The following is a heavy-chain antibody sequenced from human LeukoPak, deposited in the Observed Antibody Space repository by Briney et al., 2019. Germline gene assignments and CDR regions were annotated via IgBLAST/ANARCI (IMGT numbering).Heavy chain of an antibody. CDR1: GYTFTSYY. CDR2: INPSGGST. CDR3: ARVSDPIVVVPAALDY. D-gene: IGHD2-2*01. J-gene: IGHJ4*02. Sequence: ASVKVSCKASGYTFTSYYMHWVRQAPGQGLEWRGIINPSGGSTSYAQKFQGRVTMTRDTSTSTVYMELSSLRSEDTAVYYCARVSDPIVVVPAALDYWGQGTLVTVSS. V-gene: IGHV1-46*01.